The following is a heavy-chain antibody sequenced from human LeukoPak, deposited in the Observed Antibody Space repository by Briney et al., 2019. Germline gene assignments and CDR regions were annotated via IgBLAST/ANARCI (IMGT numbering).Heavy chain of an antibody. CDR1: GFTFRSYA. CDR3: AKDHHYGSGSFDY. J-gene: IGHJ4*02. D-gene: IGHD3-10*01. CDR2: ISGSGGST. Sequence: GGSLRLSCVASGFTFRSYAMSWVRQAPGKGLEWVSAISGSGGSTYYADSVKGRFTFSRDNSKNALYLQMNSLRAEDTAVYYCAKDHHYGSGSFDYWGQGTLVTVSS. V-gene: IGHV3-23*01.